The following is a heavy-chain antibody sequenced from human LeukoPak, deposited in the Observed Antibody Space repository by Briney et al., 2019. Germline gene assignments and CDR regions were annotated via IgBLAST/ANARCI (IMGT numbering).Heavy chain of an antibody. J-gene: IGHJ4*02. CDR3: ARDSRITIFGVVPDY. V-gene: IGHV3-74*01. D-gene: IGHD3-3*01. CDR1: GFTFSSYW. CDR2: TNTDGSST. Sequence: GGSLRLSCAASGFTFSSYWMHWVRQAPGKGLVWVSRTNTDGSSTSYADSVKGRFTISRDNAKNTLYLQMNSLRAEDTAVYYCARDSRITIFGVVPDYWGQGTLVTVSS.